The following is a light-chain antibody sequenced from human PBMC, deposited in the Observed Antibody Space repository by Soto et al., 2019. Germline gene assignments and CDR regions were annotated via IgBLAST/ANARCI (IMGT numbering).Light chain of an antibody. Sequence: QSVLTQPPSVSGAPGQRVTISCTGSSSNIGAGYDVHWYQQLPGTAPKLLIYGNSNRPSGVPDRFSGSKSGTSASLAITGLQAADEADYYCQSYDSSLSVVVFGGGTKLPVL. J-gene: IGLJ2*01. CDR1: SSNIGAGYD. V-gene: IGLV1-40*01. CDR3: QSYDSSLSVVV. CDR2: GNS.